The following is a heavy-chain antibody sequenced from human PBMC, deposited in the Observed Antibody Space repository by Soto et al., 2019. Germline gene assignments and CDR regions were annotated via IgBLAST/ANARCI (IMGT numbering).Heavy chain of an antibody. CDR3: ARAVRGWEYERRYSFDY. CDR1: GGTFSSYA. V-gene: IGHV1-69*01. CDR2: IIPIFGTA. D-gene: IGHD6-19*01. J-gene: IGHJ4*02. Sequence: QVQLVQSGAEVKKPGSSVKVSCKASGGTFSSYAISWVRQAPGQGLEWMGGIIPIFGTANYAQKFQGRVTITADESTSTAYMELSRLRSEDTAVYSCARAVRGWEYERRYSFDYWGQGTLVTVSS.